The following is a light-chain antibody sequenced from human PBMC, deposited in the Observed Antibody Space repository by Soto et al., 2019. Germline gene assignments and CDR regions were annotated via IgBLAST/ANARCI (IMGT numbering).Light chain of an antibody. Sequence: DIQMTQSPSTLSASVGDRVTITCRASQSISSWLAWYQQKPGKAPKLLIYKAASLESGVPSRFSGSGSGTEFTLTIIILQPDDFAPYYCQQYNSYPSPFGHGTPVAI. CDR3: QQYNSYPSP. CDR2: KAA. J-gene: IGKJ3*01. V-gene: IGKV1-5*03. CDR1: QSISSW.